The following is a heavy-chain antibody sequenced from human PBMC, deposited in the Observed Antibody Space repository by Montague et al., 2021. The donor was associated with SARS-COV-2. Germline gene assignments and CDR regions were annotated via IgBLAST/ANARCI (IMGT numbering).Heavy chain of an antibody. Sequence: SRRLSCAASGFTFSNIWMSWVRQAPGKGPEWVANIKPDESEKNYVDSVKGRFSISRDNAKNSLYLQMDNLRAEDTAIYYCAKNGGAHGLDVWGQGTSVSVSS. CDR1: GFTFSNIW. D-gene: IGHD4-23*01. CDR2: IKPDESEK. J-gene: IGHJ6*02. V-gene: IGHV3-7*01. CDR3: AKNGGAHGLDV.